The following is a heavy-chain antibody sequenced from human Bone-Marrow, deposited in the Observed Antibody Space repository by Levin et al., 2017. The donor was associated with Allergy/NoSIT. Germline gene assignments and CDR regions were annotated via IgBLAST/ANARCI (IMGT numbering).Heavy chain of an antibody. D-gene: IGHD7-27*01. J-gene: IGHJ3*02. CDR3: AAGTTGDRAFDI. Sequence: ASVKVSCKASGGTFSTYGFVWVRQAPGQGLEWMGGITPMFGAADFAQKFQGRVTITADESTSTTYMELSSLTSDDTAVYHCAAGTTGDRAFDIWGHGTVVTVSS. CDR2: ITPMFGAA. V-gene: IGHV1-69*13. CDR1: GGTFSTYG.